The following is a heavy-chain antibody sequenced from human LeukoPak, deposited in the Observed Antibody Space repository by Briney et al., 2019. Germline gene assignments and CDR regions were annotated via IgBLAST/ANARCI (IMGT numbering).Heavy chain of an antibody. CDR2: IYHSGST. J-gene: IGHJ4*02. V-gene: IGHV4-4*02. CDR3: ARGDDSSGWYLYFDY. D-gene: IGHD6-19*01. Sequence: PSGTLSLTCAVSGGSISSSNWWSWVRQPPGKGLEWIGEIYHSGSTNYNPSLKSRVTISVDKSKNQFSLKLSSVTAADTAVYYCARGDDSSGWYLYFDYWGQGTLVTVSS. CDR1: GGSISSSNW.